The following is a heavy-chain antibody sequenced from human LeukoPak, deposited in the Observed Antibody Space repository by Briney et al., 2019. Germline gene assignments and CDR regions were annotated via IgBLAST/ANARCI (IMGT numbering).Heavy chain of an antibody. V-gene: IGHV1-69*13. CDR3: ARDSGSGYDRRAFDY. D-gene: IGHD5-12*01. Sequence: SVKVSCKASGGTFSSYAISWVRQAPGQGLEWMGGIIPIFGTANYAQKFQGRVTITADESTSTAYMELSSLRSEDTAVYYCARDSGSGYDRRAFDYWGPGTLVTVSS. CDR1: GGTFSSYA. J-gene: IGHJ4*02. CDR2: IIPIFGTA.